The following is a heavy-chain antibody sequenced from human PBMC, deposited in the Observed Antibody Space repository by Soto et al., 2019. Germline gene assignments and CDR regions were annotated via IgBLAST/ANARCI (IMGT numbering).Heavy chain of an antibody. CDR1: GYTFSSIG. Sequence: ASVKVSCKTSGYTFSSIGISWVRQAPGQGLEWMGWISPHKGDTYYAQRLQGRVTMTTDTSTNTAYMELRSLRSDDTAVYFCARDLDGSGSYFTNYWGPGTLVTVS. J-gene: IGHJ4*02. CDR2: ISPHKGDT. D-gene: IGHD3-10*01. CDR3: ARDLDGSGSYFTNY. V-gene: IGHV1-18*01.